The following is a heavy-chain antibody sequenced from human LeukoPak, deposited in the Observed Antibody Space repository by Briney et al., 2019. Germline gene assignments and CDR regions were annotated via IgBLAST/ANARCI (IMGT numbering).Heavy chain of an antibody. CDR3: ARVNQLLRLFDY. Sequence: ASVKASCSAAGYIFTSYGLSGVRQAPGLGVEGMGWISAYNGNTNYAQKLQGRVTLTTVTSTSTAYMELRRLRPDDTAVYHCARVNQLLRLFDYWGQGTLVTVSS. CDR1: GYIFTSYG. J-gene: IGHJ4*02. D-gene: IGHD2-2*01. CDR2: ISAYNGNT. V-gene: IGHV1-18*01.